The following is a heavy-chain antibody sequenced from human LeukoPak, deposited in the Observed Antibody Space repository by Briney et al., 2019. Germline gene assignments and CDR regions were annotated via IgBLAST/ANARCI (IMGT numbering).Heavy chain of an antibody. CDR1: GASISRYY. Sequence: PSETLSLTCTVSGASISRYYWSWIRQPPGKGLEWIGYIYYNGATNHNPSLKGRVTMSVDTSKSQFSLNLSSVTAADTAVYYCARRHSSGWSFDYWGQGTLVTVSS. V-gene: IGHV4-59*01. CDR2: IYYNGAT. D-gene: IGHD6-19*01. J-gene: IGHJ4*02. CDR3: ARRHSSGWSFDY.